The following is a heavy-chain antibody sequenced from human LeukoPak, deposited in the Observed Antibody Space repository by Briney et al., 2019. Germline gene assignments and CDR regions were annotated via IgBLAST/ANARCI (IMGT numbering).Heavy chain of an antibody. V-gene: IGHV4-34*01. CDR2: INHSGST. CDR1: GGSFSGYY. D-gene: IGHD3-10*01. J-gene: IGHJ6*03. CDR3: ARGFGGSGSSNYYYYYMDV. Sequence: SETLSLTCAVYGGSFSGYYWSWIRQPPGKGLEWIGEINHSGSTNYNPSLKSRVTISVDTSKNQFSLKLSSVTAADTAVYYCARGFGGSGSSNYYYYYMDVWGKGTTVTISS.